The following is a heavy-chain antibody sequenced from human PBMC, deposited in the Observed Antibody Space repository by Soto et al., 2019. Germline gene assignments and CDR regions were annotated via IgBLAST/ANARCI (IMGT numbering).Heavy chain of an antibody. CDR1: GGSISSYY. J-gene: IGHJ4*02. CDR2: IYYSGST. V-gene: IGHV4-59*01. Sequence: PSETLSLTCTVSGGSISSYYWSWIRQPPGKGLEWIGYIYYSGSTNYNPSLKSRVTISVDTSKNQFSLKLSSVTAADTAVYYCARGYCTNGVCYTFVPPYYFDYWGQGTLVTVSS. CDR3: ARGYCTNGVCYTFVPPYYFDY. D-gene: IGHD2-8*01.